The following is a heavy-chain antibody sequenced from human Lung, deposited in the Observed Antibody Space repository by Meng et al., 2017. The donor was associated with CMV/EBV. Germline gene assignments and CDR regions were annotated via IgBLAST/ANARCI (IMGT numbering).Heavy chain of an antibody. D-gene: IGHD3-10*01. J-gene: IGHJ6*02. CDR2: MNTNSGNT. CDR1: GYTFTRYD. Sequence: ASVKVSCKASGYTFTRYDINWVRQAAGQGLEWMGWMNTNSGNTGYAQNFQGRVTMTRNTATGTAYMELTSLKSEDTAVYYGAGEEILVEASAVGRAKYYYAGMDAWGQGTTVTVSS. CDR3: AGEEILVEASAVGRAKYYYAGMDA. V-gene: IGHV1-8*01.